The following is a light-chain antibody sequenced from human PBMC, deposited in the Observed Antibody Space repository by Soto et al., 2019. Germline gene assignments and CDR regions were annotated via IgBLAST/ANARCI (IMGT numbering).Light chain of an antibody. V-gene: IGKV3-15*01. CDR2: GAS. CDR1: QSVTNRY. J-gene: IGKJ4*01. CDR3: QQYDSWPLT. Sequence: EKVMTQSPATLSVSPGERATLSCRASQSVTNRYLAWYQQRPGQAPRLLIYGASTRATGIPDRFSGSGSGTEFTLTISSLQSEAFEVYYCQQYDSWPLTFGGGTKVEIK.